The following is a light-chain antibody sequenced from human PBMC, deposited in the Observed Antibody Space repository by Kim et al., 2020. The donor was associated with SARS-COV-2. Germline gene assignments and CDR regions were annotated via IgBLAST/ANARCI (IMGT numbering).Light chain of an antibody. CDR2: DVS. CDR1: SSDFGAYNY. V-gene: IGLV2-14*01. J-gene: IGLJ3*02. CDR3: SSYITSSTLV. Sequence: QSVVTQPASVSGSPGQSITVSCTGTSSDFGAYNYVSWYQQHPGKAPKLMIFDVSKRPSGVSNRFSGSKSGNTASLTISGLLAEDEADYYCSSYITSSTLVFGGGTQLTVL.